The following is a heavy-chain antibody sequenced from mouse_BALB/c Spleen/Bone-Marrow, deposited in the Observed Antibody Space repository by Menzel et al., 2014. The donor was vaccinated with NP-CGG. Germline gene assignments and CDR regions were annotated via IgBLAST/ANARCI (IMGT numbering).Heavy chain of an antibody. CDR2: ISSGGGNT. CDR3: ARAYYRYPFDY. D-gene: IGHD2-14*01. Sequence: EVQGVESGGGLVKPGGSLKLSCAASGFTFSSYTMSWVRQTPEERLEWVATISSGGGNTYYPDSMKGRFTISRDNAKNNLYLQMSSLRSEDTALYYCARAYYRYPFDYWGQGTTLTVSS. CDR1: GFTFSSYT. V-gene: IGHV5-9*03. J-gene: IGHJ2*01.